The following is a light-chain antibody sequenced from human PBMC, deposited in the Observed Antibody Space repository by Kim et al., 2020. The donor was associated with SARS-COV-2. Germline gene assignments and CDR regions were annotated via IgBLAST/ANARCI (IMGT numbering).Light chain of an antibody. J-gene: IGKJ4*01. CDR3: QQYYTTPPT. V-gene: IGKV4-1*01. CDR2: WAS. CDR1: QSVLYRSNHKNY. Sequence: ATINCKSSQSVLYRSNHKNYLAWYQQKPGQPPKLLVYWASTRESGVPDRFSGSGSGTDFTLTISSLQAEDVAVYYCQQYYTTPPTFGGGTKVDIK.